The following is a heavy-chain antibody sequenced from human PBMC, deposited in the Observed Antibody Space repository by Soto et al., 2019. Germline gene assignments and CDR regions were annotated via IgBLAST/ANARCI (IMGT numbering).Heavy chain of an antibody. V-gene: IGHV3-13*01. D-gene: IGHD6-19*01. CDR2: IGTAGDT. CDR3: ERVKSSGWYYFDY. J-gene: IGHJ4*02. Sequence: GGSLRLSCAASGFTFSSYDMHWVRQATGKGLEWVSGIGTAGDTYYVGSVKGRFTISRENAKNSLYLQMNSPRAEDTAVYYCERVKSSGWYYFDYWGQGTLVTVSS. CDR1: GFTFSSYD.